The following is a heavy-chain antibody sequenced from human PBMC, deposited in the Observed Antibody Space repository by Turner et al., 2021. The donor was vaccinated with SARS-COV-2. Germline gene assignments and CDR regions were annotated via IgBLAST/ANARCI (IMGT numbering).Heavy chain of an antibody. J-gene: IGHJ6*02. D-gene: IGHD3-10*01. CDR1: GGTFSSYV. CDR3: ARGKNYYGSGSYYPTHYYYGMDV. V-gene: IGHV1-69*01. Sequence: VQLVQSGAEVKKPGSAVKVSCKASGGTFSSYVISWARQAPGQGLEWMGGIIPISGTANYAQKFQGRVTIIADESTSTAYMELSSLRSEDTAVYYCARGKNYYGSGSYYPTHYYYGMDVWGQGTTVTVSS. CDR2: IIPISGTA.